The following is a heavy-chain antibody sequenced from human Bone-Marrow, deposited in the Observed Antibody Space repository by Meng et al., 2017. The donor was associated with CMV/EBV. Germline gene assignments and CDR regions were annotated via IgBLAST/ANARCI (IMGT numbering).Heavy chain of an antibody. CDR2: ISSSGSTI. Sequence: GGSLRLSCAASGFTFSDYYMSWIRQAPGKGLEWVSYISSSGSTIYYADSVKGRFTISRDNAKNSLYLQMNSLRAEDTAVYYCARDLPRTVTTLFDYWGQGQLVNVSS. J-gene: IGHJ4*02. CDR3: ARDLPRTVTTLFDY. CDR1: GFTFSDYY. D-gene: IGHD4-11*01. V-gene: IGHV3-11*01.